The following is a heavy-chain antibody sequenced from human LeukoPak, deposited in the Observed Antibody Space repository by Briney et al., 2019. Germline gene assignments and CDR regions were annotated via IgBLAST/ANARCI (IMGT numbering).Heavy chain of an antibody. D-gene: IGHD3-22*01. V-gene: IGHV3-23*01. J-gene: IGHJ4*02. Sequence: GGSLRLSCAGSGFIFSSYALTWVRQAPGNGLEWVSVIGGRGISTYYADSVKGRFTISRDNSKNALYLEMNSLRAEDTAVYYCAKKMSDTSGYFDYWGQGTLVTVSS. CDR3: AKKMSDTSGYFDY. CDR1: GFIFSSYA. CDR2: IGGRGIST.